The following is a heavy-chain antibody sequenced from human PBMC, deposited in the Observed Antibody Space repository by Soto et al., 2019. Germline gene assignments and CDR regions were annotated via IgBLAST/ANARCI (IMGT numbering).Heavy chain of an antibody. D-gene: IGHD2-21*02. CDR3: ARVKKEWASCGRDCYSADAFDI. J-gene: IGHJ3*02. Sequence: PGGSLRLSCAASGFTFSSYAMSWVRQAPGKGLEWVSSISGGGGSTYYADSVKGRFTISRDNAKNSLYLQMNSLRDEDTGVYYCARVKKEWASCGRDCYSADAFDIWGQGTLVTVSS. CDR1: GFTFSSYA. V-gene: IGHV3-23*01. CDR2: ISGGGGST.